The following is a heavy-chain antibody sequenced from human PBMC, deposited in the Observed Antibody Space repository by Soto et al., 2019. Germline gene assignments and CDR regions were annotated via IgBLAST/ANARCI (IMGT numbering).Heavy chain of an antibody. Sequence: SETLSLTCAVYGGSFSGDYWSWIRQPPGKGLEWIGEINHSGSTNYNPSLKSRVTISVDTSKNQFSLKLSSVTAADTAVYYCARHTYYYDSSGYYYDRFSWFDPWGQGTLVTVSS. CDR1: GGSFSGDY. CDR2: INHSGST. V-gene: IGHV4-34*01. D-gene: IGHD3-22*01. CDR3: ARHTYYYDSSGYYYDRFSWFDP. J-gene: IGHJ5*02.